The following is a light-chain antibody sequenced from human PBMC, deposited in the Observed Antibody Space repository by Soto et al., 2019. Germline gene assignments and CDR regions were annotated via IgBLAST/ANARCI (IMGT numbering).Light chain of an antibody. CDR2: GAS. V-gene: IGKV3-20*01. Sequence: EIVLTQSPGTLSLSPGERATLSCRARPSVSSSYLAWYQQKPGQAPRLLIYGASSSATGIPDRFSGSGFGTDFTLTISTLEPEDFAVYYCQQYGSSQWTFGQGTKVEIK. CDR3: QQYGSSQWT. J-gene: IGKJ1*01. CDR1: PSVSSSY.